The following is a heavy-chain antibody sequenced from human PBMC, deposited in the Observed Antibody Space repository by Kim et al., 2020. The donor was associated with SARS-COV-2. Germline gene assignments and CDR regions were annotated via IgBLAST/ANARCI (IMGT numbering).Heavy chain of an antibody. D-gene: IGHD1-26*01. CDR3: ARAIRGVGSYYFDY. V-gene: IGHV7-4-1*02. Sequence: QGFTGRFVFSLDTSVSTAYLQISSLKAEDTAVYYCARAIRGVGSYYFDYWGQGTLVTVSS. J-gene: IGHJ4*02.